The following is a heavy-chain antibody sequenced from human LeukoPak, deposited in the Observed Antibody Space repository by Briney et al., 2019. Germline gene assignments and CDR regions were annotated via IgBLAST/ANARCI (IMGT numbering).Heavy chain of an antibody. CDR2: ISFDGTKK. J-gene: IGHJ4*02. CDR1: GFTLSSHG. D-gene: IGHD4/OR15-4a*01. V-gene: IGHV3-30*03. Sequence: GGSLRLSCAVSGFTLSSHGMHWVRQAPGKGLEWVAIISFDGTKKYYTDSVKGRFTISRDNSKNTLYLQMNSLRPEDTALYYCARSGLSRFDYWGQGTLVTVSS. CDR3: ARSGLSRFDY.